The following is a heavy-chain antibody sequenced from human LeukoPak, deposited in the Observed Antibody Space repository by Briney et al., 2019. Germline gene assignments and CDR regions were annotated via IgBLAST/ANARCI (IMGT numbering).Heavy chain of an antibody. CDR2: ISYDGRNK. V-gene: IGHV3-30*04. CDR1: GFTFSSYA. CDR3: AREGDIVVVTAASGPLDY. J-gene: IGHJ4*02. D-gene: IGHD2-2*01. Sequence: PGGSLKLSCAASGFTFSSYAMHWVRQAPGKGLEWVAVISYDGRNKYYADSVKGRFTISRDNTKNTLYLQMNSLRAEDTAVYYCAREGDIVVVTAASGPLDYWGQGTLVTVSS.